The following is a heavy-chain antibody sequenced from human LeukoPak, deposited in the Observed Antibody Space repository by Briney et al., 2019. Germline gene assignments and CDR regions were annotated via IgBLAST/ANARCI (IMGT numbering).Heavy chain of an antibody. Sequence: PGGSLRLSCAASGFTFSSYNMNWVRQAPGKGLEWVSSISSSSSYIYYADSVKGRFTISRDNAKNSLYLQMNSLRAEDTAVYYCARDHPPDYYDFWSGYSDVWGKGTTVTVSS. V-gene: IGHV3-21*01. J-gene: IGHJ6*04. CDR1: GFTFSSYN. CDR2: ISSSSSYI. CDR3: ARDHPPDYYDFWSGYSDV. D-gene: IGHD3-3*01.